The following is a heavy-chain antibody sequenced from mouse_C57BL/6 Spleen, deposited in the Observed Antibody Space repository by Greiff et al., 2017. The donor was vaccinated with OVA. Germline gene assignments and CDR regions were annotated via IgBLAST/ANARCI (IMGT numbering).Heavy chain of an antibody. CDR1: GYTFTSYW. Sequence: QVQLQQPGAELVKPGASVKLSCKASGYTFTSYWMHWVKQRPGQGLEWIGMIHPNSGSTNYNEKFKSKATLTVDKSSSTAYMQLSSLTSEDSAVYYCARRDISYYFDYWGQGTILTVSS. CDR3: ARRDISYYFDY. V-gene: IGHV1-64*01. J-gene: IGHJ2*01. CDR2: IHPNSGST.